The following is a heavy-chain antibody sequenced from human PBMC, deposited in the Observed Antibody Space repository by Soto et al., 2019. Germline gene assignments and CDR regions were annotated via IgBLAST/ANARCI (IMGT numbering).Heavy chain of an antibody. Sequence: PSETLSLTCAVSGGSISSSNWWSWVRQPPGKGLEWIGEIYHSGSTNYNPSLKSRVTISVDKSKNQFSLKLSSVTAADTAVYYSARGSATAVAGTLDYWGQGTLVTVSS. J-gene: IGHJ4*02. CDR2: IYHSGST. CDR1: GGSISSSNW. CDR3: ARGSATAVAGTLDY. V-gene: IGHV4-4*02. D-gene: IGHD6-19*01.